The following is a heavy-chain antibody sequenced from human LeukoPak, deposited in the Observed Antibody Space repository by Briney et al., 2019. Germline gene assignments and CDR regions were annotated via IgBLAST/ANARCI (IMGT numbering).Heavy chain of an antibody. V-gene: IGHV4-38-2*01. Sequence: SETLSLTCVVSGYSISNDYYWGWIRQPPGKGLEWIGNIYHSGGSYYNPSLKSRVTILVDTSKNQFSLKLSSVTAADTAVYYCAKAGTTGIHHWFVPWGQGNLVTVSS. CDR2: IYHSGGS. CDR3: AKAGTTGIHHWFVP. J-gene: IGHJ5*02. CDR1: GYSISNDYY. D-gene: IGHD1-1*01.